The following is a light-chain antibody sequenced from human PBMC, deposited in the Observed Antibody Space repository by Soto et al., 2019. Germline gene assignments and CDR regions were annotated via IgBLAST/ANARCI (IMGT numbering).Light chain of an antibody. J-gene: IGKJ1*01. CDR2: AAS. V-gene: IGKV1-39*01. CDR1: QSISNY. Sequence: DIQMTQSPSSLSASVGDRVTITCRASQSISNYVTWYQQKPGKANKLLIDAASSLQTWVPSRFSGSGSGTDFTLTISSLQPEDFATYYCQQSYSTPRTFGQGTKLDIK. CDR3: QQSYSTPRT.